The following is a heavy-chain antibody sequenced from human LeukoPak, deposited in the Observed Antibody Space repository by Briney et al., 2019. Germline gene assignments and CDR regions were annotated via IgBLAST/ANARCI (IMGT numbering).Heavy chain of an antibody. J-gene: IGHJ4*02. D-gene: IGHD2-15*01. CDR2: IKQDGSEK. V-gene: IGHV3-7*01. CDR3: ARGWRHDY. Sequence: GGSLRLSCAASGFTFSSYWMSWVRQAPGKGLEWVANIKQDGSEKYFVDSVEGRSTISRDNAKNSLYLQMNSLGAEDTAVYYCARGWRHDYWGQGTLVTVSS. CDR1: GFTFSSYW.